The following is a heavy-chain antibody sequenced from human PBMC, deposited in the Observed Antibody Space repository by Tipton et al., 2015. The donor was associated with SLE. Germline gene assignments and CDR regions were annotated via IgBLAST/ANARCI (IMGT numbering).Heavy chain of an antibody. D-gene: IGHD6-25*01. Sequence: TLSLTCTVSGGSISSSSYYWGWIRQPPGKGLEWIGYIYYSGSTNYNPSLKSRVTISVDTSKNQFSLKLSSVTAADTAVYYCARHGSYSSGHFDYWGQGTLVTVSS. CDR1: GGSISSSSYY. CDR2: IYYSGST. J-gene: IGHJ4*02. V-gene: IGHV4-61*05. CDR3: ARHGSYSSGHFDY.